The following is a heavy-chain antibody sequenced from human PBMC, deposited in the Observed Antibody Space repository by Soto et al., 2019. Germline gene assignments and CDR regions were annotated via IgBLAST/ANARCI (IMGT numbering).Heavy chain of an antibody. CDR1: GGSISSGGYY. CDR3: ARVTYYDILTGYCYFDY. D-gene: IGHD3-9*01. CDR2: IYYSGST. J-gene: IGHJ4*02. V-gene: IGHV4-31*03. Sequence: SETLSLTCTVSGGSISSGGYYWSWIRQHPGKGLEWIGYIYYSGSTYYNPSLKSRVTISVDTSKNQFSLKLSSVTAADTAVYYCARVTYYDILTGYCYFDYWGQGTLVTVSS.